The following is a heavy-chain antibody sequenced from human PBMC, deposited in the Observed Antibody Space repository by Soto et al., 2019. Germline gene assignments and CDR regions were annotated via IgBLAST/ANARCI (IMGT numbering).Heavy chain of an antibody. D-gene: IGHD3-9*01. Sequence: GGSLRLSCAASGFTFSSYWMSWVRQAPGKGLEWVANIKQDGSEKYYVDSVKGRFTISRDNAKNSLYLQMNSLRAEDTAVYYCARGGNYRYYDMLTGYYPLDYWGQGTLVTVSS. J-gene: IGHJ4*02. V-gene: IGHV3-7*01. CDR2: IKQDGSEK. CDR1: GFTFSSYW. CDR3: ARGGNYRYYDMLTGYYPLDY.